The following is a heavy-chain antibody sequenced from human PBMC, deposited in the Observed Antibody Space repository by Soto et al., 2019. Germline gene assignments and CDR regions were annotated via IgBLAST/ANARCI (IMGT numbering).Heavy chain of an antibody. CDR2: INGNDGST. V-gene: IGHV1-46*03. CDR3: ARGPGMGAPDY. D-gene: IGHD1-26*01. J-gene: IGHJ4*02. Sequence: GASVKVSCKASGYTFSNYYMHWVRQAPGQGLEWLGMINGNDGSTTYSQKFQDRVTMTRDTSTSTVYMDLSSLRFEDTAVYYCARGPGMGAPDYWGQGILVTVSS. CDR1: GYTFSNYY.